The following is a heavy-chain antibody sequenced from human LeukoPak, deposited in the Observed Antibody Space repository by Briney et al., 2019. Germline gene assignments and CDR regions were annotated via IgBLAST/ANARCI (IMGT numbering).Heavy chain of an antibody. J-gene: IGHJ4*02. Sequence: SCXXXGFTFSSYGMXWVRQAPGKGLEWVAFIRYDGSNKYYADSVKGRFTISRDNSEDTLYLQMNSLRAEDTAVYYCAKDVSHSSGWYGDYWGQGTLVTVPS. V-gene: IGHV3-30*02. CDR1: GFTFSSYG. CDR3: AKDVSHSSGWYGDY. D-gene: IGHD6-19*01. CDR2: IRYDGSNK.